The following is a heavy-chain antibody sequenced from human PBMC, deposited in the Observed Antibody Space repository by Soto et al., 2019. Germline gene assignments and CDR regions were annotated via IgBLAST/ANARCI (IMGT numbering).Heavy chain of an antibody. V-gene: IGHV4-59*01. J-gene: IGHJ6*03. CDR1: GGSISSYY. CDR3: ARVGRSWYGGLGNCYYYYMDV. Sequence: SKTLSLTCTVSGGSISSYYWSWIRQPPGKGLEWIGYIYYSGSTNYNPSLKSRVTISVDTSKNQFSLKLGSVTAAGTAVYYCARVGRSWYGGLGNCYYYYMDVWGKGTTVTGSS. D-gene: IGHD6-13*01. CDR2: IYYSGST.